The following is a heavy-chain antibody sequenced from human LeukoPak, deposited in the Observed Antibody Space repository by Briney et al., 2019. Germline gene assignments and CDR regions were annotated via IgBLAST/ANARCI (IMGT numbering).Heavy chain of an antibody. Sequence: GGSLRLSCAASGFTFSNYWMHWVRQAPGKGLVWVSRINSDGINTSYADSVKGRFTISRDNAKNSLYLQMNSLRAEDTAVYYRAELGITMIGGVWGKGTTVTISS. J-gene: IGHJ6*04. CDR3: AELGITMIGGV. CDR1: GFTFSNYW. CDR2: INSDGINT. D-gene: IGHD3-10*02. V-gene: IGHV3-74*01.